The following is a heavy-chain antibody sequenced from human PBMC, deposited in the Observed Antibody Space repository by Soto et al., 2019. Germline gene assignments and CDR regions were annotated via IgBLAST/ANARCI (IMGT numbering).Heavy chain of an antibody. J-gene: IGHJ4*02. CDR3: ARTRGYSYGYEDY. CDR2: IYYSGST. CDR1: GGSISSYY. Sequence: ASETLSLTCTVSGGSISSYYWSWIRQPPGKGLEWIGYIYYSGSTNYNPSLKSRVTISVDTSKNQFSLKLSSVTAADTAVYYCARTRGYSYGYEDYWGQGTLVTVSS. D-gene: IGHD5-18*01. V-gene: IGHV4-59*01.